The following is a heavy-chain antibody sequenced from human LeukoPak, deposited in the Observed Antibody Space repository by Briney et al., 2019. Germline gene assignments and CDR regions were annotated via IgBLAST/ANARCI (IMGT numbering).Heavy chain of an antibody. CDR1: GFTFSSYA. CDR2: ISYDGSNK. Sequence: GGSLRLSCAASGFTFSSYAMHWVRQAPGKGLEWVAVISYDGSNKYYADSVKGRFTISRDNSKNTLYLQMNSLRAEDTAVYYCAKSSYSSSWYEAPPHWGQGTLVTVSS. D-gene: IGHD6-13*01. CDR3: AKSSYSSSWYEAPPH. V-gene: IGHV3-30-3*02. J-gene: IGHJ4*02.